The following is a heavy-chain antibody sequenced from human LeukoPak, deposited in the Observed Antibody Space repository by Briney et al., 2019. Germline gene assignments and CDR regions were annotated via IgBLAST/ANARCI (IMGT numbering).Heavy chain of an antibody. Sequence: ASVKVSCKASGYTFTSYDISWVRQAPGQGLEWMGGIIPIFGTANYAQKFQGRVTITADKSTSTAYMELSSLRSEDTAVYYCASRQESHIVVVTEYYYYYMDVWGKGTTVTVSS. CDR3: ASRQESHIVVVTEYYYYYMDV. D-gene: IGHD2-21*02. CDR2: IIPIFGTA. V-gene: IGHV1-69*06. CDR1: GYTFTSYD. J-gene: IGHJ6*03.